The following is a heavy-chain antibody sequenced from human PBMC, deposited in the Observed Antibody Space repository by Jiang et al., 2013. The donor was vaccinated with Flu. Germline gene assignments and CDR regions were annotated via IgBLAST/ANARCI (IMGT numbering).Heavy chain of an antibody. CDR2: ISGRGNT. CDR1: GFTFSNYA. D-gene: IGHD6-25*01. V-gene: IGHV3-23*01. CDR3: AKDYRYSSGWHDHDAFDI. J-gene: IGHJ3*02. Sequence: VQLLESGGGLVQPGGSLRLSCAASGFTFSNYAINWVRQAPGKGLEWVSLISGRGNTFYADSVEGRFTISRDNSRNKVYLQMNSLRAEDTAVYYCAKDYRYSSGWHDHDAFDIWGQGTMVTVSS.